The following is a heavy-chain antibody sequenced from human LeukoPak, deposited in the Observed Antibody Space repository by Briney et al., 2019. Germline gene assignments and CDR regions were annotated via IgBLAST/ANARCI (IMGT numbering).Heavy chain of an antibody. CDR3: AIQQLADY. Sequence: GGSLRLSCAASGFTFSSYGMHWVRQAPGKGLEWVAVISYDGSNKYYADSVKGRFTISRDNPKNTLYLQMNSLRAEDTAVYYCAIQQLADYWGQGTLVTVSS. CDR1: GFTFSSYG. D-gene: IGHD6-13*01. CDR2: ISYDGSNK. V-gene: IGHV3-30*03. J-gene: IGHJ4*02.